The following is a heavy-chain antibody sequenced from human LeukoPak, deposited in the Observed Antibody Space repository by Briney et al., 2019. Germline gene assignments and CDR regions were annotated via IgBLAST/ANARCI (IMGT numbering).Heavy chain of an antibody. CDR1: GFTFSSYG. CDR2: ISGSGGTT. D-gene: IGHD3-22*01. V-gene: IGHV3-23*01. Sequence: PGGSLRLSCAASGFTFSSYGMSWVRQAPGKGLEWVSGISGSGGTTYYADSVKGRFTISRDNSKITLYLQMNSLRAEDTAVYYCAKWDTYYDSSGYYFHWGQGTLVTVSS. CDR3: AKWDTYYDSSGYYFH. J-gene: IGHJ4*02.